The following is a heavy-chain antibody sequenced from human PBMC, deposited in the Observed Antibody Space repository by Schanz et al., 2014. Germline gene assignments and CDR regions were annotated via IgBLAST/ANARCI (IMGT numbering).Heavy chain of an antibody. CDR3: ARDPVEGAPTPYYFDS. Sequence: EVQVVESGGGVVQPGGSLRLSCAASGFTFSFSGMHWVRQAPGKGLEWVSFISTGRYLYYADSVKGRFTISRDNTKNSVFLQMSSLRVEDTGLYFCARDPVEGAPTPYYFDSWGPGTLVTVSS. CDR1: GFTFSFSG. J-gene: IGHJ4*02. V-gene: IGHV3-21*01. D-gene: IGHD1-26*01. CDR2: ISTGRYL.